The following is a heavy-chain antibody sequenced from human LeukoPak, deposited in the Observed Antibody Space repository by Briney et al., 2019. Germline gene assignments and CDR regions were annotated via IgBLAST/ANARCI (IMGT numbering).Heavy chain of an antibody. Sequence: GGSLRLSCAASGFTFSSYSMNWVRQAPGKGLEWVSYISSSGSTIYYADSVKGRFTISRDNAKNSLYLQMNSLRAEDTAVYYCARGWGYSGYDLGPPFDYWGQGTLVTVSS. D-gene: IGHD5-12*01. V-gene: IGHV3-48*04. J-gene: IGHJ4*02. CDR1: GFTFSSYS. CDR3: ARGWGYSGYDLGPPFDY. CDR2: ISSSGSTI.